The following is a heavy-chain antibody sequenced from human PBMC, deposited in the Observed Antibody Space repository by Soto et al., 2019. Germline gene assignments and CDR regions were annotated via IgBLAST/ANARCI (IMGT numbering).Heavy chain of an antibody. D-gene: IGHD3-10*01. J-gene: IGHJ4*02. CDR3: ARGTGSGSYLIDY. CDR1: GFTFSSYA. Sequence: QVHLVESGGGVVQPGRSLRLSCVASGFTFSSYAMHWVRQAPGEGLKWVAIIPYDGNNIHYADSVKGRFTTSRDNSKNTVYLQMNSVRADDTAIYYCARGTGSGSYLIDYWGRGTLVTVSS. CDR2: IPYDGNNI. V-gene: IGHV3-33*01.